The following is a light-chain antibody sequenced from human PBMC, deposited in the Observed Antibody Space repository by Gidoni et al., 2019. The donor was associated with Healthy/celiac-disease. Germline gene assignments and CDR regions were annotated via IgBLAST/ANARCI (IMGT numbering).Light chain of an antibody. Sequence: QSALTQPASVSGSPGQSITISCTGTSSDVGSYNLVSWYHQHPGKAPKLMIYEGSKRPSGVSNRFSGSKSGNTASLTISGLQAEDEADYYCCSYAGSSTRVVFGGGTKLTVL. CDR3: CSYAGSSTRVV. J-gene: IGLJ2*01. CDR2: EGS. CDR1: SSDVGSYNL. V-gene: IGLV2-23*01.